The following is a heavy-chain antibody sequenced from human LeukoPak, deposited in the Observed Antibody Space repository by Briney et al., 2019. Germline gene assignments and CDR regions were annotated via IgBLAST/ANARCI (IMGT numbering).Heavy chain of an antibody. D-gene: IGHD7-27*01. V-gene: IGHV3-48*02. Sequence: GGSLRLSCVASGFIFSSYSMNWVRQAPGKGLEWISYIGRSTSNTIHYADSAKGRFTISRDNAKNSLYLQMDSLRDEDTAVYFCARDKNWGFDYWGQGILVTVSS. CDR2: IGRSTSNTI. J-gene: IGHJ4*02. CDR1: GFIFSSYS. CDR3: ARDKNWGFDY.